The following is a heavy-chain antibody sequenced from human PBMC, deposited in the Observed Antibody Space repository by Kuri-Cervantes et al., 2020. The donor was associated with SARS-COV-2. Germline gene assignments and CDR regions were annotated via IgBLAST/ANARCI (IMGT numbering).Heavy chain of an antibody. Sequence: SETLSLTCTVSGGSISAETYYWSWVRQPAGKGLEWIGRIYTSGSTNYNPSLKSRVTISVDTSKNQFSLKLSSVTAADTAVYYCARVKVEQQSKFFDYWGQGTLVTVSS. J-gene: IGHJ4*02. V-gene: IGHV4-61*02. CDR3: ARVKVEQQSKFFDY. CDR1: GGSISAETYY. D-gene: IGHD6-13*01. CDR2: IYTSGST.